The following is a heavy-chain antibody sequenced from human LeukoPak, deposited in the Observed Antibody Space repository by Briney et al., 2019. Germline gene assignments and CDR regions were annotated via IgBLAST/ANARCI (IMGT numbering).Heavy chain of an antibody. CDR3: AQVYCSSTSCPYEY. CDR1: GFTFSSYA. J-gene: IGHJ4*02. CDR2: ISYDGSNK. D-gene: IGHD2-2*01. Sequence: GGSLRLSCAASGFTFSSYAMHWVRQAPGKGLEWVAVISYDGSNKYYADSVKGRFTISRDNSKNTLYLQMNSLRAEDTAVYYCAQVYCSSTSCPYEYWGQGTMVTVSS. V-gene: IGHV3-30-3*02.